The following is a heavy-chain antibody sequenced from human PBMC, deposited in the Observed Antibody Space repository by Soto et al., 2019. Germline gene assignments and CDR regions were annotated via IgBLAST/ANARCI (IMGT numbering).Heavy chain of an antibody. V-gene: IGHV3-21*06. CDR3: ARDLMPNDRGLGDLAY. J-gene: IGHJ4*02. D-gene: IGHD3-22*01. CDR1: GFTFNKYR. Sequence: EVRLVESGGGLVKPGGSLRRSCEASGFTFNKYRMNWVRQAPGKGLEWVSSITSKTGDQYYADSVKGRFIISRDNTKNSLSLQVTSLRDEDTAVYYCARDLMPNDRGLGDLAYWGQGTLVTVSS. CDR2: ITSKTGDQ.